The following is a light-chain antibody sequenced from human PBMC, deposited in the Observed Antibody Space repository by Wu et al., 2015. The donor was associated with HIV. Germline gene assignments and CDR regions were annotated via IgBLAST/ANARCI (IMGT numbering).Light chain of an antibody. Sequence: ERVMTQSPGTLSLSPGERATLSCRASQSVSSNYLAWYQQKPGQAPRLLIYGASSRATGIPDRFSGSGSGTDFTLTISRLEPEDFAVYYCQQYGRSRTFGQGTKVEIK. CDR2: GAS. CDR1: QSVSSNY. J-gene: IGKJ1*01. CDR3: QQYGRSRT. V-gene: IGKV3-20*01.